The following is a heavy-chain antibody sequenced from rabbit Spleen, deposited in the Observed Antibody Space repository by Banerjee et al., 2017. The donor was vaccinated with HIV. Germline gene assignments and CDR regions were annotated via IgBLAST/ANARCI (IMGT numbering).Heavy chain of an antibody. D-gene: IGHD1-1*01. CDR2: MQAGSSGST. CDR3: ARDTSSSFSSYGMDL. V-gene: IGHV1S45*01. Sequence: QEQLVESGGGLVQPEGSLTLTCTASGFSFSSNYWICWVRQAPGKRPEWIACMQAGSSGSTYYASWAKGRFTISKSSSTTVTLQMTSLTVADTATYFCARDTSSSFSSYGMDLWGPGTLVTVS. J-gene: IGHJ6*01. CDR1: GFSFSSNYW.